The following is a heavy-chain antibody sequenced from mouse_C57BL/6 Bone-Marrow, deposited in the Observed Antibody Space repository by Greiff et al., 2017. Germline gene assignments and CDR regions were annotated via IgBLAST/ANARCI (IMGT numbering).Heavy chain of an antibody. Sequence: QVQLKESGAELARPGASVKLSCKASGYTFTSYGISWVKQRTGQGLEWIGEIYPRSGNTYYNEKFKGKATLTADKSSSTAYMELRRLTSEDSAVYFCANFYYYGSSYWFAYWGQGTLVTVSA. V-gene: IGHV1-81*01. J-gene: IGHJ3*01. CDR1: GYTFTSYG. CDR2: IYPRSGNT. CDR3: ANFYYYGSSYWFAY. D-gene: IGHD1-1*01.